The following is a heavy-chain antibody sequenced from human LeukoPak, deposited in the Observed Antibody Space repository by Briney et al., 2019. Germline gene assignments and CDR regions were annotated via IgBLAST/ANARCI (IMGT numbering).Heavy chain of an antibody. Sequence: GGSLRLSCAASGFTFSSYSMNWVRQAPGKGLEWVSSISSSSSYIYYADSVKGRFTISRDNAKNSLYLQMNSLRAEDTAVYYCARGRLDYGSGSYYPSGDYWGQGTLVTVSS. D-gene: IGHD3-10*01. CDR3: ARGRLDYGSGSYYPSGDY. CDR1: GFTFSSYS. J-gene: IGHJ4*02. CDR2: ISSSSSYI. V-gene: IGHV3-21*01.